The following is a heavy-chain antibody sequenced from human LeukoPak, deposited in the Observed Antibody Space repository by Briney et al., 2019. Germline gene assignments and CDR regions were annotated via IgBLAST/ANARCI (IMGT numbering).Heavy chain of an antibody. D-gene: IGHD2-2*01. CDR1: GLPFSSYS. J-gene: IGHJ4*02. CDR2: ISSSSSFI. V-gene: IGHV3-21*01. Sequence: GGSLRLSCAASGLPFSSYSVHWVRQAPGEGLEWVSSISSSSSFIYYADSVKGRFTVSRDNSKNTLYLQMNSLRAEDTAVYYCARDTRSVVVVPASPFDYWGQGTLVTVSS. CDR3: ARDTRSVVVVPASPFDY.